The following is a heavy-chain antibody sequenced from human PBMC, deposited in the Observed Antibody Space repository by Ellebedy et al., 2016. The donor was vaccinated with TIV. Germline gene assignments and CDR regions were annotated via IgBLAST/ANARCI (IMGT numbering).Heavy chain of an antibody. CDR2: MNPNSGNT. J-gene: IGHJ4*02. V-gene: IGHV1-8*01. CDR3: ARARRGTYGDSTLDY. D-gene: IGHD4-17*01. CDR1: GYTFTSYD. Sequence: ASVKVSXXASGYTFTSYDINWVRQATGQGLEWMGWMNPNSGNTGYAQKFQGRVTMTRNTSISTAYMELSSLRSEDTAVYYCARARRGTYGDSTLDYWGQGTLVTVSS.